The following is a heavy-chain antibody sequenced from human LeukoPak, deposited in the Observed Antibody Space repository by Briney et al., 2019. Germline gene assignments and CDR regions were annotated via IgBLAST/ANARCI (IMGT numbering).Heavy chain of an antibody. CDR2: IYHSGST. Sequence: PSGTLSLTCDVSGDSISSNRWWIWVRQPPGKGLEWIGEIYHSGSTNYNPSLKSRVTISVDKSKNQFSLKLSSVTAADTAVYYCARDSIAGYYFDYWGQGTLVTVSS. CDR1: GDSISSNRW. CDR3: ARDSIAGYYFDY. V-gene: IGHV4-4*02. D-gene: IGHD6-13*01. J-gene: IGHJ4*02.